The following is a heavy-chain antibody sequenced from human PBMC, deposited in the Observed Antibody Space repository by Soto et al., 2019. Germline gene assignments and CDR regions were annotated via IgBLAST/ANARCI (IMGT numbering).Heavy chain of an antibody. Sequence: QVQLVQSGAEVKKPGASVKVSCKASGYTFTSYDINWVRQATGQGLEWMGWMNPNSGNTGYAQKFQGQVTMTRNTSISTAYMELSSLRSEDTAVYYCARGDVLRFLEWLKGGDYFDYWGQGTLVTVSS. CDR3: ARGDVLRFLEWLKGGDYFDY. J-gene: IGHJ4*02. D-gene: IGHD3-3*01. CDR1: GYTFTSYD. V-gene: IGHV1-8*01. CDR2: MNPNSGNT.